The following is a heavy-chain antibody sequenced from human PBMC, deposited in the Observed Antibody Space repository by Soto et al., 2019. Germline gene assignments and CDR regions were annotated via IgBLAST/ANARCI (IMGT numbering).Heavy chain of an antibody. Sequence: PGGSLRLSCAASGFTFSSYAMHWVRQAPGKGLEWVAVISYDGSNKYYADSVKGRFTISRDNSKNTLYLQMNSLRAEDTAVYYCARWAGEMATNDYWGQGTLVTVSS. CDR1: GFTFSSYA. CDR2: ISYDGSNK. CDR3: ARWAGEMATNDY. J-gene: IGHJ4*02. D-gene: IGHD5-12*01. V-gene: IGHV3-30-3*01.